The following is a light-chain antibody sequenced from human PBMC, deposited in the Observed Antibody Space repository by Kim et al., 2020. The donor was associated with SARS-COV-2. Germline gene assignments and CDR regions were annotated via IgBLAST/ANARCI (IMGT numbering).Light chain of an antibody. CDR2: LAS. V-gene: IGKV1-5*03. Sequence: DIQMTQSPSTLSASVGDRVTITCRASQTISTWLAWYQQKPGKAPNLLIYLASTLESGVPSRFIGSGSGTEFTLTIDSLQPDDFATYYCQHYGRFPYTFGQGTKLGI. J-gene: IGKJ2*01. CDR3: QHYGRFPYT. CDR1: QTISTW.